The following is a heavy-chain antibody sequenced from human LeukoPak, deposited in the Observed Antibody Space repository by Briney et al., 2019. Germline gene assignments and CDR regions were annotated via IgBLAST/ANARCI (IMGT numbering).Heavy chain of an antibody. Sequence: PGGSQTLPCAASSYIISDYYTSWIPHAPRGGLEWVSSISTSGSTISYADSVKGRFTISRDNAKNSLYLQMNSLRAEDTAVYYCARESYYYGSGAYDPWGQGTLVTVSS. J-gene: IGHJ5*02. V-gene: IGHV3-11*01. CDR1: SYIISDYY. CDR3: ARESYYYGSGAYDP. D-gene: IGHD3-10*01. CDR2: ISTSGSTI.